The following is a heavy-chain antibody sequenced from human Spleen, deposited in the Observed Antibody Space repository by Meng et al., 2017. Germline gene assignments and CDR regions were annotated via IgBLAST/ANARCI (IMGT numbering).Heavy chain of an antibody. Sequence: GESLKISCAASGFTVSHNYMSWVRQAPGKGLEWVSVIYSGGNTYYADSVKGRFTISRDNSKNTVFLQINSLRAEDTAVYYCARDEDYYDSSGYLFDYWGQGTLVTVSS. D-gene: IGHD3-22*01. CDR1: GFTVSHNY. V-gene: IGHV3-66*02. CDR3: ARDEDYYDSSGYLFDY. CDR2: IYSGGNT. J-gene: IGHJ4*02.